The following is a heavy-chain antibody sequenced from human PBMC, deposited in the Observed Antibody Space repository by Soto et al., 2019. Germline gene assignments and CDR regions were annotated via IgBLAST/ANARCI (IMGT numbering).Heavy chain of an antibody. D-gene: IGHD5-18*01. V-gene: IGHV4-31*03. CDR2: IFTSGST. CDR3: ARVRSRGYSYGYADY. Sequence: TLSLTCTVSGGSINSGAYYGSGIRQHPGKGLEWIGYIFTSGSTYYNPSLKSRVTISVDASKNHFSLKLRSVTAADTAVYYCARVRSRGYSYGYADYWGQGTLVTVSS. J-gene: IGHJ4*02. CDR1: GGSINSGAYY.